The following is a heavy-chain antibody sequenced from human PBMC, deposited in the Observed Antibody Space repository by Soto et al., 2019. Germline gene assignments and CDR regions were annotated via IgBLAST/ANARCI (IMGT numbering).Heavy chain of an antibody. J-gene: IGHJ6*03. Sequence: KASETLSLTCTVSGGSISSYYWSWIRQPPGKGLEWIGYIYYSGSTNYNPSLKSRVTISVDTSKNQFSLKLSSVTAADTAVYYCARTSALAPPLYYFYYMVVWGKGTTVTVSS. CDR3: ARTSALAPPLYYFYYMVV. V-gene: IGHV4-59*01. D-gene: IGHD3-16*01. CDR1: GGSISSYY. CDR2: IYYSGST.